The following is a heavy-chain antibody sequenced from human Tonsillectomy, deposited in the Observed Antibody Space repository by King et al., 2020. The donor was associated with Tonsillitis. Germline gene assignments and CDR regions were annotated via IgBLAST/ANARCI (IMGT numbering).Heavy chain of an antibody. J-gene: IGHJ6*03. CDR2: SSSSSSYT. V-gene: IGHV3-11*05. D-gene: IGHD4-17*01. CDR1: GFTFSDYY. CDR3: ARDRNSDYGGYYYYYMDV. Sequence: VQLVESGGGLVKPGGSLRLSCAASGFTFSDYYMSWIRQAPGKGLEWVSYSSSSSSYTNYANSGKGRFTISRDNAKNSLYLQMNSLRAEDTAGYYCARDRNSDYGGYYYYYMDVWGKGTTVTVSS.